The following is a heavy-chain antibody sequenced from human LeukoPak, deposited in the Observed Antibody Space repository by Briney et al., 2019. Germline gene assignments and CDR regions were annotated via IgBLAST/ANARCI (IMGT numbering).Heavy chain of an antibody. J-gene: IGHJ5*01. Sequence: PRGSLRLSCEASGFTFSGNWMSWVRQAPGKGLEWVASINPDGSQILYVDSVRGRFTISRDNTKSSLYLQMNSLGAEDTALYYCAKLLGTSTTYDSWGQGARVTVSS. CDR2: INPDGSQI. V-gene: IGHV3-7*01. CDR1: GFTFSGNW. CDR3: AKLLGTSTTYDS. D-gene: IGHD2/OR15-2a*01.